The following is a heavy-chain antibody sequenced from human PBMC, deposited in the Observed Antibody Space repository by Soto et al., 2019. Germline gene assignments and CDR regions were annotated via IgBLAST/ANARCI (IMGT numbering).Heavy chain of an antibody. CDR3: ARQNYYSGMDV. Sequence: ASVKVSCKASGYTFTSYFITLVLQAPGQGLEWMGWISAYNGNTNYAQMLQGRVTMTTDTSTATAYMEMTSLRSDDTAVYYCARQNYYSGMDVWGQGTTVTVSS. V-gene: IGHV1-18*01. J-gene: IGHJ6*02. CDR1: GYTFTSYF. CDR2: ISAYNGNT.